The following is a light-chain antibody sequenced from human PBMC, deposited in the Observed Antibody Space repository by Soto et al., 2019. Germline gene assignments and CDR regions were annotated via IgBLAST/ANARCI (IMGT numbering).Light chain of an antibody. CDR2: GAS. J-gene: IGKJ1*01. CDR1: QSVGSSN. V-gene: IGKV3-20*01. Sequence: EIVLTQSPGTLSLSPGERATLSCRASQSVGSSNVAWYQQKPGQAPRLLNYGASSRATGIPDRFSGSGSGTDFTLTISRLEPEDFAVYYCQQYGSSLPWTFGQGTKVDIK. CDR3: QQYGSSLPWT.